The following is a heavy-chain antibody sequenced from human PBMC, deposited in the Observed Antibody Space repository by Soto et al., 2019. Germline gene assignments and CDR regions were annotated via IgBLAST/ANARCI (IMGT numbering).Heavy chain of an antibody. CDR2: ISGSGGST. CDR1: GFTFSSYA. CDR3: ANAYSGSYYGTYYYYYGMDV. J-gene: IGHJ6*02. D-gene: IGHD1-26*01. V-gene: IGHV3-23*01. Sequence: PGGSLRLSCAASGFTFSSYAMSWVRQAPGKGLEWVSAISGSGGSTYYADSVKGRFTISRDNSKNTLYLQMNSLRAEDTAVYYCANAYSGSYYGTYYYYYGMDVWGQGTTVTVSS.